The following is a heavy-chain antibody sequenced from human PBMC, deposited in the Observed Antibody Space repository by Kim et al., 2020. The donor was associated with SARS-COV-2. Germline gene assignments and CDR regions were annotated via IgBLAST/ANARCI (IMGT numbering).Heavy chain of an antibody. CDR1: GGSISSSSYY. CDR3: ASDDYGDQRIFDY. Sequence: SETLSHTCTVSGGSISSSSYYWGWIRQPPGKGLEWIGSIYYSGSTYYNPSLKSRVTISVDTSKNQFSLKLSSVTAADTAVYYCASDDYGDQRIFDYWGQGTLVTVSS. J-gene: IGHJ4*02. CDR2: IYYSGST. V-gene: IGHV4-39*01. D-gene: IGHD4-17*01.